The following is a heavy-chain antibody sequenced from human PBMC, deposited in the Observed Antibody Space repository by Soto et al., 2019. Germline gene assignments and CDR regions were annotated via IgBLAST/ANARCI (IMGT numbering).Heavy chain of an antibody. Sequence: QLQLQESDPGLVKPSETLSLTCTVSGGSISSSSYNWGWIGQPPGKGLEWIGSIYYSGSSSYNPALKTHVTISVDTCNKQFSLKQSSVTAADTAVDYCAIQPLYCSGGSCYPFYYYYYIDVWGKGTTVTVSS. CDR2: IYYSGSS. D-gene: IGHD2-15*01. CDR1: GGSISSSSYN. J-gene: IGHJ6*03. CDR3: AIQPLYCSGGSCYPFYYYYYIDV. V-gene: IGHV4-39*01.